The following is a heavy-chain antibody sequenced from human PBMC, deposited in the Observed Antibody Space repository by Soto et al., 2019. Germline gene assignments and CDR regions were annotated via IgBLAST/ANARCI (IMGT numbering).Heavy chain of an antibody. CDR3: ARESEDLTSNFDY. V-gene: IGHV3-21*06. CDR1: GFTFTRYS. CDR2: ISSTTNYI. Sequence: GGSLRLSCAASGFTFTRYSMKWVRQAPGKGLEWVSSISSTTNYIYYGDSMKGRFTISRDNAKNSLYLEMNSLRAEDTAVYHCARESEDLTSNFDYWGQGTLVTVSS. J-gene: IGHJ4*02.